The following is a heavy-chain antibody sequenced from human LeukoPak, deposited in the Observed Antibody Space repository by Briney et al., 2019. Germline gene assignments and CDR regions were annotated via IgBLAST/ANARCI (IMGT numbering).Heavy chain of an antibody. J-gene: IGHJ4*02. Sequence: GGSLRLSCAVSGFTFSNFWMSWVRQTPGKGLEWVAVISYDGSNKYYADSVKGRFTISRDNSKNTLYLQMNSLRAEDTAVYYCAGGPPLGYIDYWGQGTLVTVSS. CDR1: GFTFSNFW. V-gene: IGHV3-30-3*01. CDR2: ISYDGSNK. D-gene: IGHD3-16*01. CDR3: AGGPPLGYIDY.